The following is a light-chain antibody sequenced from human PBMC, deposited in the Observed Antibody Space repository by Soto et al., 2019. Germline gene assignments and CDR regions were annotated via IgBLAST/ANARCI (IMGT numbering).Light chain of an antibody. J-gene: IGKJ2*01. CDR3: QQCSNWRPYT. V-gene: IGKV3-11*01. Sequence: EIVLPQSPATLSFSPGERAPLACRAIQCVSSDFAWYQQKPGQAPKLLIYAASNRATRIPARFSGSGSGTDFNLTISSLEPEDFAVYYCQQCSNWRPYTFGQGTKLEIK. CDR2: AAS. CDR1: QCVSSD.